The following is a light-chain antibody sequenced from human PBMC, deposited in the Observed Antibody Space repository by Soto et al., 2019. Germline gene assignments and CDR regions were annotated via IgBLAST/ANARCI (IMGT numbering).Light chain of an antibody. CDR3: QQYGSPPPGYT. CDR1: QSVSSSY. V-gene: IGKV3-20*01. Sequence: EIVLTQSPGTLSLSPGERATLSCRASQSVSSSYLAWYQQKPGQAPRLLIYGASNRATGIPARFSGSGSGADFTLTITRLEPEDFAVYYCQQYGSPPPGYTFGQGTKLEIK. J-gene: IGKJ2*01. CDR2: GAS.